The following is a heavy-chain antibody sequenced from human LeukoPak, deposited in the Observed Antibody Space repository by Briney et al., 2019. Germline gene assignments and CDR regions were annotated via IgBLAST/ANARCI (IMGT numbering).Heavy chain of an antibody. CDR2: IYHSGST. V-gene: IGHV4-30-2*01. CDR1: GGSISSGGYS. J-gene: IGHJ4*02. CDR3: ARSSVNYDFWSGYYTEYYFDY. Sequence: SETLSLTCAVSGGSISSGGYSWSWIRQPPGKGLEWIGYIYHSGSTYYNPSLKSRVTISVDRSKNQFSLKLSSVTAADTAVYYCARSSVNYDFWSGYYTEYYFDYWGQGTLVTVSS. D-gene: IGHD3-3*01.